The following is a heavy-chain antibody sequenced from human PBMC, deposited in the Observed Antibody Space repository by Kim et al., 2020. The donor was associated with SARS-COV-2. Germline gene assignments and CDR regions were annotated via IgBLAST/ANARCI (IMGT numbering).Heavy chain of an antibody. CDR1: GFTFSTYA. D-gene: IGHD2-15*01. J-gene: IGHJ4*02. Sequence: GGSLRLSCSASGFTFSTYAMHWVRQAPGKGLEYVSAISSNGGSTYYTDSVKGRFTISRDNSKNTVYLQMSSLRGEDTAVYYCVKSSSSLICSGGSCSPHYWGQGTLVTVSS. CDR2: ISSNGGST. CDR3: VKSSSSLICSGGSCSPHY. V-gene: IGHV3-64D*09.